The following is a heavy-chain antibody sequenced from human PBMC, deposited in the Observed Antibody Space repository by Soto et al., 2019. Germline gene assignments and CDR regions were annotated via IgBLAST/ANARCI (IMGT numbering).Heavy chain of an antibody. V-gene: IGHV4-59*01. J-gene: IGHJ5*02. Sequence: QVLLQESAPGLVKASVTLSLTCSVSGDSSTTYYWGWIRQPPGKGLEWIGYINYSGRTKHNPSLQSRLTISVDTSKNQFSLKLSSVTAADTAVYYCARSFCADAVSCNWFDPWGQGTLVTVSS. CDR3: ARSFCADAVSCNWFDP. CDR2: INYSGRT. CDR1: GDSSTTYY. D-gene: IGHD2-21*01.